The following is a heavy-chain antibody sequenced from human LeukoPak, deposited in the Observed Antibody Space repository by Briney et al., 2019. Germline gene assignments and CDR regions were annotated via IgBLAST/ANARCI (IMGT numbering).Heavy chain of an antibody. CDR2: INPSSGGT. D-gene: IGHD6-13*01. CDR1: GYTFTGYY. V-gene: IGHV1-2*02. Sequence: GASAKVSCKASGYTFTGYYIHWVRQAPGQGLEWMGWINPSSGGTNYAQKFQDRVTMTRDTSITTAYMELRRLRSDDTAVYYCASGSSSSSWYGGFYYSDYWGQGTLVTVSS. J-gene: IGHJ4*02. CDR3: ASGSSSSSWYGGFYYSDY.